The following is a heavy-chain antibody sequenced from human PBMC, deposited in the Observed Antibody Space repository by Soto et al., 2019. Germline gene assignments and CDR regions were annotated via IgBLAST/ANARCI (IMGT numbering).Heavy chain of an antibody. V-gene: IGHV3-23*01. CDR3: ARLLGRSYNFYHHYALDV. CDR1: GFTFSSYT. Sequence: PGGSLRLSCAASGFTFSSYTMSWVRQAPGKGLEWVSGISATGGSTYYADSVKGRFTFSRDNSKNTVYLEMNSLRAEDTAVYYCARLLGRSYNFYHHYALDVWGQGTTVTVSS. J-gene: IGHJ6*02. CDR2: ISATGGST. D-gene: IGHD3-10*01.